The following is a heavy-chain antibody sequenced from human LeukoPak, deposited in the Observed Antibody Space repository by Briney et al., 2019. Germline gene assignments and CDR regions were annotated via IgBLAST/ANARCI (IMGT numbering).Heavy chain of an antibody. Sequence: PGGSLRLSCAASGFTFSNYAMSWVRQAPGKGLEWVSGIGGSGGSTYYADSVKGRFTISRDNSKNTLYLQMNSLRAEDTALYFCAKGVRYLDWWTLDYWGQGTLVTVSS. V-gene: IGHV3-23*01. D-gene: IGHD3/OR15-3a*01. J-gene: IGHJ4*02. CDR1: GFTFSNYA. CDR2: IGGSGGST. CDR3: AKGVRYLDWWTLDY.